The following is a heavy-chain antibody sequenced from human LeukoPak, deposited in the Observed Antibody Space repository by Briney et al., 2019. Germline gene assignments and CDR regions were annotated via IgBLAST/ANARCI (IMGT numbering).Heavy chain of an antibody. CDR1: GGTFSSYA. V-gene: IGHV1-69*05. CDR3: ARAYGSGSYAHYYMDV. D-gene: IGHD3-10*01. Sequence: SVKVSCKASGGTFSSYAISWVRQAPGQGLEWMGGIIPIFGTANYAQKFQGRVTITTDESTSTAYMERSSLRSEDTAVYYCARAYGSGSYAHYYMDVWGKGTTVTVSS. J-gene: IGHJ6*03. CDR2: IIPIFGTA.